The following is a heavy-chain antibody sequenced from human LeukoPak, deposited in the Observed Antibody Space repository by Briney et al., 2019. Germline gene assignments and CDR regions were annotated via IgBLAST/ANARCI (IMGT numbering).Heavy chain of an antibody. D-gene: IGHD4-11*01. Sequence: PSETLSLTCAVYGGSFSGYYWSWIRQPPGKGLEWIGEINHSGSTNYNPSLKSRVTISVDTSKNQFSLKLSSVTAADTAVYYCAGSTVTTFYFDYWGQGTLVTVSS. CDR3: AGSTVTTFYFDY. V-gene: IGHV4-34*01. J-gene: IGHJ4*02. CDR1: GGSFSGYY. CDR2: INHSGST.